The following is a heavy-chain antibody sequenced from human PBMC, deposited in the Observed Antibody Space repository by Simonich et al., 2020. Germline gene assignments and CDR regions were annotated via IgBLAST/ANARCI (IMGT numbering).Heavy chain of an antibody. CDR1: GGSFSGYY. Sequence: QVQLQQWGAGLLKPSETLSLTCAVYGGSFSGYYWSWIRQPPGKGLEWIGEINHSGSTNTNPSLRSRVTISVDTSKNQFSLKLSSVTAADTAVYYCARPLGIVWAFDIWGQGTMVTVSS. V-gene: IGHV4-34*01. D-gene: IGHD3-16*01. CDR2: INHSGST. CDR3: ARPLGIVWAFDI. J-gene: IGHJ3*02.